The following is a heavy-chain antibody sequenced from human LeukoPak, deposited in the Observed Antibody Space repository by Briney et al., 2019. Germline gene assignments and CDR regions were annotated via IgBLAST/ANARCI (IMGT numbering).Heavy chain of an antibody. V-gene: IGHV3-33*01. J-gene: IGHJ6*02. CDR1: GFHFRTFA. Sequence: GGSLRLSCAASGFHFRTFAMHWVRQAPGKGLEWVALIWSDGSNQFYGESVRGRFIISRDNSENTLHLQMHSLSAGGTAVYHCVRHGANGDGMDVWGRGPTVIVSS. CDR3: VRHGANGDGMDV. CDR2: IWSDGSNQ. D-gene: IGHD4/OR15-4a*01.